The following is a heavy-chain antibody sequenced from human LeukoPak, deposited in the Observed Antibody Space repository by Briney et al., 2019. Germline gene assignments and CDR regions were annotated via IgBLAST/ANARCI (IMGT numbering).Heavy chain of an antibody. Sequence: PGGSLRLSCAASGFTFSSYSMNWVRQAPGMGLEWVAVIWYDGDKKYYADSVKGRFTISRDNSKNTLYLQMSSLRVEDTSVYFCARDRCGGADCANWFDPWGQGTLVIVSS. CDR3: ARDRCGGADCANWFDP. D-gene: IGHD2-21*02. V-gene: IGHV3-33*08. CDR2: IWYDGDKK. CDR1: GFTFSSYS. J-gene: IGHJ5*02.